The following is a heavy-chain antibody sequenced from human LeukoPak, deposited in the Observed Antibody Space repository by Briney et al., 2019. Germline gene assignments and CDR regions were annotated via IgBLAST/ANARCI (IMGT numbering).Heavy chain of an antibody. CDR3: ARGGRLGYCSSTSCYTDAFDI. J-gene: IGHJ3*02. Sequence: ASVKVSCKASGYTFTSYGISWVRQAPGQGLEWMGWISAYNGNTNYAQKLQGRVTMITDTSTSTAYVELRSLRSDDTAVYYCARGGRLGYCSSTSCYTDAFDIWGQGTMVTVSS. CDR2: ISAYNGNT. D-gene: IGHD2-2*02. V-gene: IGHV1-18*01. CDR1: GYTFTSYG.